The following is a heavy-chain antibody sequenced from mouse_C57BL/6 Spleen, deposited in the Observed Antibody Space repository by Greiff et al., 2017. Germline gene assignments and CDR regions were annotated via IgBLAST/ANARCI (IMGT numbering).Heavy chain of an antibody. CDR3: ARGGITTVVATDWYFDV. CDR1: GYTFTSYD. Sequence: VQLQQSGPELVKPGASVKLSCKASGYTFTSYDINWVKQRPGQGLEWIGWIYPRDGSTKYNEKFKGKDTLTVDTSSSTAYMELHSLTSEDSAVYFCARGGITTVVATDWYFDVWGTGTTVTVSS. D-gene: IGHD1-1*01. V-gene: IGHV1-85*01. CDR2: IYPRDGST. J-gene: IGHJ1*03.